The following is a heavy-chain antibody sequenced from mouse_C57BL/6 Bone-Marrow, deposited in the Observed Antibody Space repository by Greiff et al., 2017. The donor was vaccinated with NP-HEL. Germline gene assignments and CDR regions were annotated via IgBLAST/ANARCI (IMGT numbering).Heavy chain of an antibody. J-gene: IGHJ2*01. CDR3: ASWHYYGSYFDY. CDR1: GRRGTEEE. Sequence: VQLQQSGPVLVKPGLAEKICWKGMGRRGTEEERHGGKKSHGKCLEWFGLVSTYNGGTRYNQKFKGKATLTVDTSSSTAYMELNSLTSEDSAVYYCASWHYYGSYFDYWGQGTTLTVSS. D-gene: IGHD1-1*01. V-gene: IGHV1-36*01. CDR2: VSTYNGGT.